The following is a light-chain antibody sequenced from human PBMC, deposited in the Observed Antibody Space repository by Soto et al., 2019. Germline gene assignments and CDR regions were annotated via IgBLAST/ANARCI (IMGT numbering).Light chain of an antibody. V-gene: IGKV3-20*01. J-gene: IGKJ5*01. CDR3: QQYGSSPPLT. CDR1: QSVTSSY. CDR2: GAT. Sequence: EIVLTQSPRTLSLSPGERATLSCRASQSVTSSYLAWYQQKPGQAPRLLIYGATSRATGIPDRFSGSGSGTDFTLTISRLEPEDFAVYYCQQYGSSPPLTLGQGTRLEIK.